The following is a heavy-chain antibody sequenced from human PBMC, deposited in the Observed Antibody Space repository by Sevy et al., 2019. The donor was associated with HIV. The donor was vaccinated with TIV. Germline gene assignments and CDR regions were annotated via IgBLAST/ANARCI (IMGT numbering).Heavy chain of an antibody. J-gene: IGHJ6*02. D-gene: IGHD3-10*01. CDR2: INPDTGVT. CDR3: SRPIFGGAKCYEDYYFAMDV. V-gene: IGHV1-2*02. CDR1: EYTFTGYY. Sequence: ASVKVSCKASEYTFTGYYIHWVRQAPGQGLEWMGCINPDTGVTSYVQKLQGRVSMTRDTSISTAYMELRSLSPDDTAEEFCSRPIFGGAKCYEDYYFAMDVWGQGTTVTVSS.